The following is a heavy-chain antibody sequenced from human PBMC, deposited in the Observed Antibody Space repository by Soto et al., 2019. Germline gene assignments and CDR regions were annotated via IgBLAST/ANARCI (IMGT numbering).Heavy chain of an antibody. Sequence: GGSLRLSCAASGFTFSDYYMSWIRQAPGKGLEWVSYISSSGSTIYYADSVKGRFTISRDNAKNSLYLQMNSMRAEDTAVYYCARDYEYYYDSSGYRYGMDVWGQGTKVTVPQ. J-gene: IGHJ6*01. D-gene: IGHD3-22*01. CDR1: GFTFSDYY. V-gene: IGHV3-11*01. CDR2: ISSSGSTI. CDR3: ARDYEYYYDSSGYRYGMDV.